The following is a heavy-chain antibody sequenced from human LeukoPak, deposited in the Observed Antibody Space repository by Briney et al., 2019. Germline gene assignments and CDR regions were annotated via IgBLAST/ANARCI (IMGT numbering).Heavy chain of an antibody. CDR2: ISSSSSYI. Sequence: GGSLRLSCAASGFTFSSYSMNWVRQAPGKGLEWVSSISSSSSYIYYADSAKGRFTISRDNAKNSLYLQMNSLRAEDTAVYYCARDRSGTYYLDYWGQGTLVTVSS. CDR1: GFTFSSYS. CDR3: ARDRSGTYYLDY. D-gene: IGHD1-26*01. J-gene: IGHJ4*02. V-gene: IGHV3-21*01.